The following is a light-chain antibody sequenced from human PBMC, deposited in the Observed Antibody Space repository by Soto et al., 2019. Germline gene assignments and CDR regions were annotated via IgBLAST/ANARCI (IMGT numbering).Light chain of an antibody. CDR1: QSINIW. J-gene: IGKJ4*01. V-gene: IGKV1-5*03. CDR2: KAS. Sequence: DILMTQFPSTPSASVGDRVTITCRASQSINIWLAWYQQKPGKAPKLLIYKASTLESGVPSRFSGSGSGTDFTLTISSLQPDDFATYFCQHYSNSLFTFGGGTKV. CDR3: QHYSNSLFT.